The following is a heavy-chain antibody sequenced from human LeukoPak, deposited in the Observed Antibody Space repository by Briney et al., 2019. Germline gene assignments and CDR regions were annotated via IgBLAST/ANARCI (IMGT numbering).Heavy chain of an antibody. J-gene: IGHJ5*02. V-gene: IGHV3-23*01. CDR1: GFTFSSYA. CDR3: AKTWTLRSFDRSNWFDP. D-gene: IGHD3-9*01. CDR2: ISGSGGST. Sequence: GGSLRLSCAASGFTFSSYAMSWVRQAPGKGLEWVSAISGSGGSTYYADSVKGRFTISRDNSKNTLYLQMNSLRAEDTAVYYCAKTWTLRSFDRSNWFDPWGQGTLVTVSS.